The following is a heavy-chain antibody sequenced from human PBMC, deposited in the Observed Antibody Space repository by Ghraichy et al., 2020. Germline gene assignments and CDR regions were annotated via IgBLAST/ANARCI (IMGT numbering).Heavy chain of an antibody. CDR2: ISAYNGNT. CDR3: ARDLASSGYYWNFDY. Sequence: ASVKVSCKTARDTVSSSVIRWELECPVQGLEWMGWISAYNGNTNYAQKLQGRVTMTTDTSTSTAYMELRSLRSDDTAVYYCARDLASSGYYWNFDYWGQGTLVTVSS. CDR1: RDTVSSSV. D-gene: IGHD3-22*01. J-gene: IGHJ4*02. V-gene: IGHV1-18*01.